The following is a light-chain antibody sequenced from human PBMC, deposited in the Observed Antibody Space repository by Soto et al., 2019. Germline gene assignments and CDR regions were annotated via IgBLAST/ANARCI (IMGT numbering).Light chain of an antibody. Sequence: ETVLTQSPGTLSLSPGERATLSCRASQTIRSNYLAWYRQTPGQAPRLLIYGASNRATGIADRFSGSGSGTDFTLIVGRLEPEDFALYYCQQYGSSPWTFGQGNKVEIK. V-gene: IGKV3-20*01. J-gene: IGKJ1*01. CDR3: QQYGSSPWT. CDR1: QTIRSNY. CDR2: GAS.